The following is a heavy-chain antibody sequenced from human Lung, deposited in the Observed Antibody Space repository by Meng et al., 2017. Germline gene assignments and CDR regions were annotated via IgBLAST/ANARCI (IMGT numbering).Heavy chain of an antibody. CDR1: CDYSARNQW. CDR2: ISNSGGT. D-gene: IGHD1-7*01. CDR3: ARETLRELGLFHY. V-gene: IGHV4-4*02. Sequence: LHEWDAGLPHSSPSVPLTLGVAVSCDYSARNQWCWMLRQTPEEGLELIGDISNSGGTVYSPSPQGRVIISLDKSNNEFSLKLTSVTAADTAVYYCARETLRELGLFHYWGQGILVTVSS. J-gene: IGHJ4*02.